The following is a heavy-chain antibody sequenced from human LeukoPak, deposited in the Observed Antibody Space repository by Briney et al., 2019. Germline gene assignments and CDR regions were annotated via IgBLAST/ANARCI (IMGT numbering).Heavy chain of an antibody. CDR3: ARVVYSSSWYSDY. CDR1: GGTFSSYA. J-gene: IGHJ4*02. Sequence: SVKVSCKASGGTFSSYAISWVRQAPGQGIEWMGRIIPILGIANYAQKFQGRVTITADKSTSTAYMELSSLRSEDTAVYYCARVVYSSSWYSDYWGQGTLVTVSS. D-gene: IGHD6-13*01. V-gene: IGHV1-69*04. CDR2: IIPILGIA.